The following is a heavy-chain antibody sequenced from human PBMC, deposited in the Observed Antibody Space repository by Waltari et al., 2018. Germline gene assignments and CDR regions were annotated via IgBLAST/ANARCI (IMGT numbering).Heavy chain of an antibody. Sequence: EVQLVESGGGLVQPGGSLRLSCAASGFTLGRYWMSWVRQAPGKGPEWVANIMTDGREEYYVDSVRGRFTISRDNAKNSLYLQMNSLRPEDTAVYYCARDQWFAFDIWGHGTMVTVSS. CDR1: GFTLGRYW. V-gene: IGHV3-7*01. D-gene: IGHD3-22*01. CDR2: IMTDGREE. J-gene: IGHJ3*02. CDR3: ARDQWFAFDI.